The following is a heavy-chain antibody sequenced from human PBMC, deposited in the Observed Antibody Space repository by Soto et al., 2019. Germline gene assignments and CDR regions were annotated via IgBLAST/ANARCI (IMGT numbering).Heavy chain of an antibody. CDR3: ARDGVGATTYFGYFDY. CDR2: IRGSGGGR. V-gene: IGHV3-23*01. CDR1: GCTFSNYV. Sequence: GGSLRLSSNTSGCTFSNYVMTWVRQALGRGLEWVSSIRGSGGGRSYADSVKGRFTISRDNSKNTLYLQMNSLRAEDTAFYYCARDGVGATTYFGYFDYWGQGTLVTVSS. D-gene: IGHD1-26*01. J-gene: IGHJ4*02.